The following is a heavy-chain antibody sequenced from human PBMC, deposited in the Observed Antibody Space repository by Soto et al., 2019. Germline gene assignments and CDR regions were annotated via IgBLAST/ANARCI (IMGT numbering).Heavy chain of an antibody. CDR1: GFTFSDYY. D-gene: IGHD2-15*01. CDR3: ARLGYCSGGSCYSGFGYYYYGMDV. CDR2: ISSSSSYT. Sequence: PGGSLRLSCAASGFTFSDYYMSWIRQAPGKGLEWVSYISSSSSYTNYADSVKGRFTISRDNAKNSLCLQMNSLRAEDTAVYYCARLGYCSGGSCYSGFGYYYYGMDVWGQGTTVTVSS. V-gene: IGHV3-11*06. J-gene: IGHJ6*02.